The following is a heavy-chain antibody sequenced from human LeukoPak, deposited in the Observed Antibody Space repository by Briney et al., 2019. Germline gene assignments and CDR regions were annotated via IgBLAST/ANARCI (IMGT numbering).Heavy chain of an antibody. CDR3: AKDGGDQDYYDR. CDR2: TRYDGSNK. Sequence: GGSLRLSCAASGFTFSSYGMHWVRQAPGKGLEWVAFTRYDGSNKYYADSAKGRFTISRDNSKNTLYLQMNSLRAEDTAVYYCAKDGGDQDYYDRWGQGTLVTVSS. D-gene: IGHD3-22*01. J-gene: IGHJ4*02. CDR1: GFTFSSYG. V-gene: IGHV3-30*02.